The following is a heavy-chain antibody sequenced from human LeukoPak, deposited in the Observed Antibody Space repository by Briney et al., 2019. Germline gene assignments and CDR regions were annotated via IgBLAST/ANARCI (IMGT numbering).Heavy chain of an antibody. CDR2: ISTSSSYI. CDR1: GFTFSTYS. CDR3: AGGYIGYDFDY. D-gene: IGHD5-12*01. V-gene: IGHV3-21*04. J-gene: IGHJ4*02. Sequence: SGGSLRLSCAASGFTFSTYSMSWVRQAPGKGLEWVSFISTSSSYIYYADSVKGRFTTSRDNSKHTLYLQMNSLRAEDTAVYYCAGGYIGYDFDYWGQGTLVTVSS.